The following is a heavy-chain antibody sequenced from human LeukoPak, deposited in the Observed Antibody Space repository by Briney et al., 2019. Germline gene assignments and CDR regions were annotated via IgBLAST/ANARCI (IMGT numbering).Heavy chain of an antibody. CDR1: GGSLSGYY. CDR3: ARSRTPTDFDY. V-gene: IGHV4-34*01. CDR2: INHSGST. Sequence: SETLSLTCAVYGGSLSGYYWSWIRQPPGKGLEWIGEINHSGSTNYNPSLKSRVTISVDTSKNQFSLKLSSVTAADTAVYYCARSRTPTDFDYWGQGTLVTVSS. J-gene: IGHJ4*02.